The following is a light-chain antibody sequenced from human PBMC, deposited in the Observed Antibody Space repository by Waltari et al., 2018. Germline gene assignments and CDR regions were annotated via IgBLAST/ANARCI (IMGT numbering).Light chain of an antibody. CDR2: EGS. Sequence: QSALTQPASVSGSPGPPITISCTGPSSDVGRYNLASWYQQHPGKAPKLMLYEGSKRPSGVSNRFSGSKSGNTASLTISGLQAEDEADYYCCSYAGSSTLFGGGTKLTVL. CDR3: CSYAGSSTL. CDR1: SSDVGRYNL. J-gene: IGLJ2*01. V-gene: IGLV2-23*01.